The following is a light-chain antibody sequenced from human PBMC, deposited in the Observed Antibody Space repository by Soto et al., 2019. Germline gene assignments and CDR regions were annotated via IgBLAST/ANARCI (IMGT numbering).Light chain of an antibody. CDR2: AAS. V-gene: IGKV3-20*01. CDR3: QQYDYSPRT. CDR1: ESVSSSN. Sequence: EIVLTQSPGTLCLSPGERATLSCRASESVSSSNLAWYQQKPGQAPRLLISAASTRAADIPDRFSGSGSGTDFTPPINRLEPADFAVYYCQQYDYSPRTFGQGTKV. J-gene: IGKJ1*01.